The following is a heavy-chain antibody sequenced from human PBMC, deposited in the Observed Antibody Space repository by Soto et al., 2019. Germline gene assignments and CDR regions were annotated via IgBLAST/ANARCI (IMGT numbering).Heavy chain of an antibody. D-gene: IGHD1-26*01. CDR1: GGTFSSYA. V-gene: IGHV1-69*06. CDR3: ARGMSGSTYYFDY. CDR2: IIPIFGTA. J-gene: IGHJ4*02. Sequence: ASVKVSCQASGGTFSSYAISWVRQAPGQGLELMGGIIPIFGTANYAQKFQGRVTITADKSTSTAYMELSSLRSEDTAVYYCARGMSGSTYYFDYWGQGTLVTVYS.